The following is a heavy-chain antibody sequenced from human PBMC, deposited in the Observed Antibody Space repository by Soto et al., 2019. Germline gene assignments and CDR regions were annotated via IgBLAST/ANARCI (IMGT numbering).Heavy chain of an antibody. CDR1: VFTFSSYA. J-gene: IGHJ6*02. CDR3: ARHSPGSSLYYYYAMDV. D-gene: IGHD3-10*01. V-gene: IGHV3-23*01. Sequence: PGGSLRLSCAASVFTFSSYAMSWCRQAPGKGLEWVSAISGSGGSTYYADSVKGRFTISRDNSKNTLYLQMNSLRAEDTAVYYCARHSPGSSLYYYYAMDVWGQGTTVTVSS. CDR2: ISGSGGST.